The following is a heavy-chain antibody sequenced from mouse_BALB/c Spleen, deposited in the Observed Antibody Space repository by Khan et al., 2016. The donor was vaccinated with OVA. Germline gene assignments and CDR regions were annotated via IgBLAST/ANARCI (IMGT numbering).Heavy chain of an antibody. CDR3: AIIYYGNDWFAY. D-gene: IGHD2-1*01. CDR1: GLSLTNYG. V-gene: IGHV2-3*01. Sequence: VQLVESGPGLVAPSQSLSIRCTVSGLSLTNYGVSWVRQPPGKGLEWLGVIWGDGSTNYHSVLKSRLTINKDNSKSQVFVKLNSLQPDDTATYYCAIIYYGNDWFAYWVQGTLVTVSA. J-gene: IGHJ3*01. CDR2: IWGDGST.